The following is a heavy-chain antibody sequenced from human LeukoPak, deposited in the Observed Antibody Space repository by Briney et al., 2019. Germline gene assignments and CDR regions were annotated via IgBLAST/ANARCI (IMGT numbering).Heavy chain of an antibody. V-gene: IGHV3-43*02. CDR3: AKESGKFDY. CDR2: ISGDGVST. Sequence: PGGSLRHSCVASGLPIADFAMHWVRQAPGKGLEWVSLISGDGVSTFYADSVKGRFSISRDNSKNSLYLEMNSLRTEDAAMYYCAKESGKFDYWGQGTLVAVSS. J-gene: IGHJ4*02. CDR1: GLPIADFA.